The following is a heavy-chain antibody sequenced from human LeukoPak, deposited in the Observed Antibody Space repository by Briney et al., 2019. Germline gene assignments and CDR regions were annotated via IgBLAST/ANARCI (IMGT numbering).Heavy chain of an antibody. V-gene: IGHV4-38-2*02. CDR3: ARTVAGPYNWFDP. D-gene: IGHD6-19*01. Sequence: PSETLSLTCTVSGYSISSGYYWGWIRQPPGKGLEWIGSIYHSGSTYYNPSLKSRVTISVDTSKNQFSLKLSSVTAADTAVYYCARTVAGPYNWFDPWGQGTLVTVSS. CDR1: GYSISSGYY. CDR2: IYHSGST. J-gene: IGHJ5*02.